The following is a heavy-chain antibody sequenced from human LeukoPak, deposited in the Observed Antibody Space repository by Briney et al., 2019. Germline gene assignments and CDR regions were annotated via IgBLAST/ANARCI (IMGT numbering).Heavy chain of an antibody. V-gene: IGHV4-59*08. CDR1: GGSISSYY. J-gene: IGHJ3*02. CDR2: IYYSGST. CDR3: ARHSPQWLVNDAFDI. D-gene: IGHD6-19*01. Sequence: PSETLSLTCTVSGGSISSYYWSWIWQPPGKGLEWIGYIYYSGSTNYTPSLTSRVTISVDTSKNQFSLKLSSVTAADTAAYYCARHSPQWLVNDAFDIWGQGTMVTVSS.